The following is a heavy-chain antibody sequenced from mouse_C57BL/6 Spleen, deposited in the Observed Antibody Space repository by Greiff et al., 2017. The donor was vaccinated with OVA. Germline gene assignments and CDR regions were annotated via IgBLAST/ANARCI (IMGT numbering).Heavy chain of an antibody. V-gene: IGHV1-26*01. CDR3: ARGDGYYLDY. Sequence: VQLKQSGPELVKPGASVKISCKASGYTFTDYYMNWVKQSHGKSLEWIGDINPNNGGTSYNQKFKGKATLTVDKSSSTAYMELRSLTSEDSAVYYCARGDGYYLDYWGQGTTLTVSS. J-gene: IGHJ2*01. CDR2: INPNNGGT. CDR1: GYTFTDYY. D-gene: IGHD2-3*01.